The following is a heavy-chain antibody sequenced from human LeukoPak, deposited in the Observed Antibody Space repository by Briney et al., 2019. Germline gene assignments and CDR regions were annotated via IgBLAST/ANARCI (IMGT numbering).Heavy chain of an antibody. CDR2: IYYSGST. CDR3: ARGAYYDYVWGSYRPSNWFDP. V-gene: IGHV4-31*03. CDR1: GGSISSGGYY. Sequence: PPETLSLTCTVSGGSISSGGYYWSWIRQHPGKCLAWIGYIYYSGSTYYNPSLKSRVTISVDTSKNQFSLKLSSVTAADTAVYYCARGAYYDYVWGSYRPSNWFDPWGQGTLVTVSS. D-gene: IGHD3-16*02. J-gene: IGHJ5*02.